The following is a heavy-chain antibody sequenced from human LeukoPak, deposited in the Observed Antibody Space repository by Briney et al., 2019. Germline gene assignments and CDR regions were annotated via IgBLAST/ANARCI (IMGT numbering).Heavy chain of an antibody. V-gene: IGHV3-23*01. D-gene: IGHD5-18*01. CDR2: ISGGGGST. Sequence: GGSLRLSCAASGFTFSSYAMSWVRQAPGKGPEWVSAISGGGGSTYYADSVKGRFTISRDNSKNTLYLQMNSLRAEDTAVYYCARDIYRRDSYGFDYWGQGTLVTVSS. J-gene: IGHJ4*02. CDR1: GFTFSSYA. CDR3: ARDIYRRDSYGFDY.